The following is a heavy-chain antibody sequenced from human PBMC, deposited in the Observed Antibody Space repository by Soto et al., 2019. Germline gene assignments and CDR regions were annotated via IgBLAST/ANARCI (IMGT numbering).Heavy chain of an antibody. D-gene: IGHD3-10*02. CDR3: ARRGTCSGSPSCGMDV. CDR2: IYYSGST. Sequence: LSLTCTVSGGSMSSSSYYWGWIRQPPGKGLEWIGSIYYSGSTYYNPSLKSRVTISVDTSKKQFSLKLSSVIAADTAVYYCARRGTCSGSPSCGMDVWGQGTTVTVSS. J-gene: IGHJ6*02. V-gene: IGHV4-39*01. CDR1: GGSMSSSSYY.